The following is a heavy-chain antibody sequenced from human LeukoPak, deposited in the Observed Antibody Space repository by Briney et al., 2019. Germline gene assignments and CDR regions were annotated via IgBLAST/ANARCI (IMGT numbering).Heavy chain of an antibody. CDR1: GGSISSGSYY. CDR2: IYTSGST. D-gene: IGHD1-26*01. Sequence: SETLSLTCTVSGGSISSGSYYWSWIRQPAGKGLEWIGRIYTSGSTNYNPSLKSRVTISVDTSKNQFSLKLSSVTAADTAVYYCARSSLSSRGSYVGVTFDYWGQGTLVTVSS. J-gene: IGHJ4*02. V-gene: IGHV4-61*02. CDR3: ARSSLSSRGSYVGVTFDY.